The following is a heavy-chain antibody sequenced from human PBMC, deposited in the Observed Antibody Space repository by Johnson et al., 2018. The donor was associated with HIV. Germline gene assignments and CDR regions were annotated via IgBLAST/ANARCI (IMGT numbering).Heavy chain of an antibody. J-gene: IGHJ3*01. CDR2: ISYDGSNK. Sequence: QVQLVESGGGVVQPGRSLRLSCAASGFTFSSYAMHWVRQAPGKGLEWVAVISYDGSNKYYADSVKGRFTISRDNSKNTLYLQRNSLRAEDTAVYYCARLPSGYSRDGFNVWGQGTMVTVSS. CDR3: ARLPSGYSRDGFNV. V-gene: IGHV3-30-3*01. D-gene: IGHD5-18*01. CDR1: GFTFSSYA.